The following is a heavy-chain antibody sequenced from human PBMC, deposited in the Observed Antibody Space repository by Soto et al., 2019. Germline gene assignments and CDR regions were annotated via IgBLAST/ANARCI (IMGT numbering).Heavy chain of an antibody. CDR3: AKEGSSSHYYYYGMDV. CDR2: ISGSGGST. D-gene: IGHD6-6*01. V-gene: IGHV3-23*01. J-gene: IGHJ6*02. Sequence: GGSLRLSCAASGFTFSSYAMSWVRQAPGKGLEWVSAISGSGGSTYYADSVKGRFTISRDNSKNTLYLQMNSLRAEDTAVYYCAKEGSSSHYYYYGMDVWGQGTTVTVSS. CDR1: GFTFSSYA.